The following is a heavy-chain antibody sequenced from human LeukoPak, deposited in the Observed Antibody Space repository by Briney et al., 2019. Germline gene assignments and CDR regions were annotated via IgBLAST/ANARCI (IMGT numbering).Heavy chain of an antibody. CDR3: AKEPTPGIAAAGPFDY. V-gene: IGHV3-7*03. CDR2: INQDGGEK. J-gene: IGHJ4*02. D-gene: IGHD6-13*01. CDR1: GFTFSSYW. Sequence: GGSLRLSCAASGFTFSSYWMSWVRQAPGKGLEWVANINQDGGEKYYVDSVKGRFTISRDNAKNSLYLQMNSLRAEDTAVYYCAKEPTPGIAAAGPFDYWGQGTLVTVSS.